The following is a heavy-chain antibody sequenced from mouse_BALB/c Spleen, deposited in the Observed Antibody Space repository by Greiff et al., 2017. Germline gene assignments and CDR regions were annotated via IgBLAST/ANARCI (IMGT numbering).Heavy chain of an antibody. CDR1: GYSITSDYA. J-gene: IGHJ2*01. CDR3: ARFLYDGYSDY. D-gene: IGHD2-3*01. Sequence: EVQLVESGPGLVKPSQSLSLTCTVTGYSITSDYAWNWIRQFPGNKLEWMGYISYSGSTSYNPSLKSRISITRDTSKNQFFLQLNSVTTEDTATYYCARFLYDGYSDYWGQGTTLTVSS. CDR2: ISYSGST. V-gene: IGHV3-2*02.